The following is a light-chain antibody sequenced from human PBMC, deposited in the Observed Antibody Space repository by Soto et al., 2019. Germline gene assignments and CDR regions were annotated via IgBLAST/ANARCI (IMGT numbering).Light chain of an antibody. CDR1: QVISSW. Sequence: DIQLTQSLSSVSASVGDTVTISCRASQVISSWLAWYQQKPGKAPKLLIYAASSLQTGVPSRFSGSGSGTDFTLTINSLQPEDFATYFCQQANSFPFTFGPGTKVDIK. CDR2: AAS. V-gene: IGKV1-12*01. J-gene: IGKJ3*01. CDR3: QQANSFPFT.